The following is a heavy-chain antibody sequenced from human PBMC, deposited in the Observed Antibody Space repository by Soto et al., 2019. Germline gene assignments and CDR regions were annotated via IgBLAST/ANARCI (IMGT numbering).Heavy chain of an antibody. Sequence: PGGSLRLSCAVSGFIFRSYAMHWVRQAPGKGLEWLSFICHGGRRKYYADSVLGRFTISRDNSKNTLYLQMNSLRAEDTAVYYCVKGLLLRAEYFQHWGQGTLVTAPQ. D-gene: IGHD3-22*01. V-gene: IGHV3-23*01. CDR1: GFIFRSYA. J-gene: IGHJ1*01. CDR3: VKGLLLRAEYFQH. CDR2: ICHGGRRK.